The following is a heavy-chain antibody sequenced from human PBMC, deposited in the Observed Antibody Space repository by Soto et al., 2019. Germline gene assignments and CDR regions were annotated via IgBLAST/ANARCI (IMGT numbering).Heavy chain of an antibody. CDR2: VSSTGST. CDR3: ARGDGSPYHKDEYDF. J-gene: IGHJ4*02. CDR1: GASITQYY. D-gene: IGHD6-13*01. V-gene: IGHV4-59*01. Sequence: SETLSLTCTVSGASITQYYWNWIRQSPGKGLEWIVSVSSTGSTVFNPSLTSRVTVSLDTSKNQLSLTLNSVTAADTAVYYCARGDGSPYHKDEYDFWGQGTLVTVSS.